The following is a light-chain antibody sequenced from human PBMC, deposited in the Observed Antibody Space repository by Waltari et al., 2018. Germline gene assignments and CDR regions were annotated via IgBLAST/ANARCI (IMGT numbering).Light chain of an antibody. J-gene: IGKJ3*01. Sequence: IVMTQSPLSLPVTPGEAAYISCRCSQSLLHGNGLIYLDWYLQKPGQSPLLLIYLGSNRAPGGPNRISGSGSGTDFTLKISRVEADVVGGYYCMQALQTPFIFGPGNKLDVK. CDR2: LGS. CDR3: MQALQTPFI. V-gene: IGKV2-28*01. CDR1: QSLLHGNGLIY.